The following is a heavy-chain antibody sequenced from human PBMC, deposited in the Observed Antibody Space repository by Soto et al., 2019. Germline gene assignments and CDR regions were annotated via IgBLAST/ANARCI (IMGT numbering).Heavy chain of an antibody. J-gene: IGHJ4*02. CDR1: GFTFSSYW. Sequence: EVKLVESGGGLVQPGGSLRLSCAASGFTFSSYWMHWVRQGPGKGLVWVSRIHSDGTSTSYADSVKGRFTISRDNAKNTLYLQMNSLRDEDTAVYYCARGYDDSSVYTLGYWGQGSLVTVSS. CDR3: ARGYDDSSVYTLGY. V-gene: IGHV3-74*01. CDR2: IHSDGTST. D-gene: IGHD3-22*01.